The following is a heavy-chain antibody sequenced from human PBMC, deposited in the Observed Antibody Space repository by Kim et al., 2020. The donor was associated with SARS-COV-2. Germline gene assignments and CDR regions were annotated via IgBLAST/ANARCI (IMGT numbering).Heavy chain of an antibody. D-gene: IGHD3-9*01. CDR1: GFTFSSYS. J-gene: IGHJ6*02. CDR2: ISSSSSYI. CDR3: ARDRLRYFDWLLYSYYYYGMDV. V-gene: IGHV3-21*01. Sequence: GGSLRLSCAASGFTFSSYSMNWVRQAPGKGLEWVSSISSSSSYIYYADSVKGRFTISRDNAKNSLYLQMNSLRAEDTAVYYCARDRLRYFDWLLYSYYYYGMDVWGQGTTVTVSS.